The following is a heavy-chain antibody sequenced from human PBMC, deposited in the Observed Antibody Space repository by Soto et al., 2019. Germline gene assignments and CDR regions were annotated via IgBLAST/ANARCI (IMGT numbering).Heavy chain of an antibody. Sequence: GGSLSLSCAASGFHFSNYSMSWVRQAPGKGLEWVSTISGSAGNTYYADSVKGRFTISRDNSKSMLYLQVNSLRAEDTAVHYCTRARAWPYSFDYWGQGTLVTVSS. CDR1: GFHFSNYS. CDR3: TRARAWPYSFDY. V-gene: IGHV3-23*01. CDR2: ISGSAGNT. J-gene: IGHJ4*02.